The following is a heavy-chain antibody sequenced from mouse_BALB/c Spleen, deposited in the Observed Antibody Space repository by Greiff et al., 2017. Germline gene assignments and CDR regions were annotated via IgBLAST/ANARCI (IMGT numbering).Heavy chain of an antibody. Sequence: EVQLQESGPGLVKPSQSLSLTCSVTGYSITSGYYWNWIRQFPGNKLEWMGYISYDGSNNYNPSLKNRISITRDTSKNQFFLKLNSVTTEDTATYYCARRSHYYGYNYAMDYWGQGTSVTVSS. D-gene: IGHD1-2*01. V-gene: IGHV3-6*02. CDR2: ISYDGSN. J-gene: IGHJ4*01. CDR3: ARRSHYYGYNYAMDY. CDR1: GYSITSGYY.